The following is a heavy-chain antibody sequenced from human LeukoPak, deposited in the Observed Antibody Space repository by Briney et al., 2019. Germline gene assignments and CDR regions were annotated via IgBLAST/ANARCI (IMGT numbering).Heavy chain of an antibody. CDR1: GYTLTDVS. CDR3: GIGRKFDWLLCHH. Sequence: GASVKVSCKISGYTLTDVSMHWVRQAPGKGLEWMGGFDPEGGETVYAQKFQGRVTMNEDPSADTAYMELRSLSSEDTAVYYCGIGRKFDWLLCHHWGQGTLVTVSS. D-gene: IGHD3-9*01. V-gene: IGHV1-24*01. CDR2: FDPEGGET. J-gene: IGHJ5*02.